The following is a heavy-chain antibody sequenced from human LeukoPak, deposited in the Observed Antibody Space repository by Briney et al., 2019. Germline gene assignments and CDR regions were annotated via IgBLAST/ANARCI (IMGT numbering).Heavy chain of an antibody. CDR1: GFTFSSST. V-gene: IGHV1-58*02. CDR3: AADGPADLFDGSEDPPRDAFEI. CDR2: IVVGSGNT. J-gene: IGHJ3*02. Sequence: SVKVSCKASGFTFSSSTMQWVRQARGQRLEWIGWIVVGSGNTNYAQKFQERVTISRDMSTSTAYMELSSLTSEDTAVFYCAADGPADLFDGSEDPPRDAFEIWGQGTMVTVPS. D-gene: IGHD3-22*01.